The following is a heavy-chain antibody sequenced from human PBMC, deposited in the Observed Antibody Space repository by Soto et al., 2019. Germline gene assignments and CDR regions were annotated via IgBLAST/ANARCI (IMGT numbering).Heavy chain of an antibody. J-gene: IGHJ6*02. D-gene: IGHD1-1*01. Sequence: QVQLVESGGGVVQPGRSLRLSCAASGFTFSNNAMDWVSQAPGKGLEWVAVISYDGSNKYIAESVKGRFTISRDNSKNTLFLQMNSLRAEGTAVYYCARGTTTSAFSAMDVWGQGTTVTVSS. CDR3: ARGTTTSAFSAMDV. V-gene: IGHV3-30-3*01. CDR1: GFTFSNNA. CDR2: ISYDGSNK.